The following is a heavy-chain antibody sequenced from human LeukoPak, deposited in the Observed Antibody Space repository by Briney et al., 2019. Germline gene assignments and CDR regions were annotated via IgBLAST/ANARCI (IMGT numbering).Heavy chain of an antibody. D-gene: IGHD2-15*01. J-gene: IGHJ5*02. V-gene: IGHV1-69*13. Sequence: WASVKVSCKASGGTFSSYAISWVRQAPGQGLEWMGGIIPIFGTANYAQKFQGRVTITADESTSTAYMELSSLRSEDTAVYYCASHSYTRGYCSGGSCYSPRFDPWGQGTLVTVPS. CDR2: IIPIFGTA. CDR1: GGTFSSYA. CDR3: ASHSYTRGYCSGGSCYSPRFDP.